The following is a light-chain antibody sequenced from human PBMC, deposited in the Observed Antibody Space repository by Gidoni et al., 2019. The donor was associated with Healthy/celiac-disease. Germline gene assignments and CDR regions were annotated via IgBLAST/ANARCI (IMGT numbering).Light chain of an antibody. CDR2: EVS. V-gene: IGLV2-14*01. CDR3: SSYRSSSSWV. J-gene: IGLJ3*02. Sequence: GLTQRACVSGYPGKTVTISCTGTSSDIGGYNYVSCYQQHPGKAPKLMIYEVSYRPSGVSNRFSGSKSGNTASLTISALQAEDEADYFCSSYRSSSSWVFGGGTKLTVL. CDR1: SSDIGGYNY.